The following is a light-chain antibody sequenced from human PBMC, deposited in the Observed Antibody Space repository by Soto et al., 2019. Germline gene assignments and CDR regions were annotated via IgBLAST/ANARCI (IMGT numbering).Light chain of an antibody. CDR3: AAWDETLSGPV. V-gene: IGLV1-44*01. CDR2: NNN. CDR1: TSNVETNT. J-gene: IGLJ2*01. Sequence: QAVVTQPRSASGNPGQRVTISCSGSTSNVETNTVNWYQQLPGTAPKLLIFNNNNRPSGVPARFSGSSSGTSASLAISDLQSEDEADYYCAAWDETLSGPVFGGGTKLTVL.